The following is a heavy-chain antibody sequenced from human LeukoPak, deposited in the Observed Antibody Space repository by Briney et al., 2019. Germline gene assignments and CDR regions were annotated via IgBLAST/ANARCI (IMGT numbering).Heavy chain of an antibody. Sequence: GGSLRLSCAASGFTFSSYGMHWVRQAPGKGLEWVAVIWYDESNKYYAASVKGRFTISRDNSKNTVYLQINSLSAEDTAVYYCAKDSSDYGDYIHYWGQGAQVIVSS. CDR1: GFTFSSYG. D-gene: IGHD4-17*01. J-gene: IGHJ4*02. V-gene: IGHV3-33*06. CDR2: IWYDESNK. CDR3: AKDSSDYGDYIHY.